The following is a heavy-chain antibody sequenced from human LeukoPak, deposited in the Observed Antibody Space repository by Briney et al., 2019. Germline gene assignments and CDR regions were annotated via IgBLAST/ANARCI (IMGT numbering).Heavy chain of an antibody. CDR1: GFTFSDYY. J-gene: IGHJ4*02. CDR3: ARDYYGSGSYLFDY. Sequence: GGSLRLSCAASGFTFSDYYMRWIRQDRGKGLEWVSYISSSGTTIYYADSVKGRFTMSRANARYSRYLQMNSLRAEDTAVYYCARDYYGSGSYLFDYWGQGTLVTVPS. CDR2: ISSSGTTI. V-gene: IGHV3-11*01. D-gene: IGHD3-10*01.